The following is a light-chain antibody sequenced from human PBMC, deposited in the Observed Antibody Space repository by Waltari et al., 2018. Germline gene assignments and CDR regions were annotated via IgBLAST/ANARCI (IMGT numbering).Light chain of an antibody. CDR2: KDS. CDR3: QSADSSGTYVV. J-gene: IGLJ2*01. Sequence: SYELTQPPSVSVSPGQTARITCSGDALPKQYAYWYQQKPGQAPVLVIYKDSERPSGIPERFSGSCSGKTVTLTISGVQAEDEADYYCQSADSSGTYVVFGGGTKLTVL. V-gene: IGLV3-25*03. CDR1: ALPKQY.